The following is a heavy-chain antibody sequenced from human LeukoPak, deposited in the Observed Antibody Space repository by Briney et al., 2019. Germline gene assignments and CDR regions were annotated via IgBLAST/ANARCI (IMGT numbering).Heavy chain of an antibody. J-gene: IGHJ3*02. D-gene: IGHD3-22*01. V-gene: IGHV3-53*01. CDR3: ARDSTMKAFDI. CDR1: GFTVSSNY. CDR2: IYSGGST. Sequence: GGSLRLSCAVPGFTVSSNYMSWVRQAPGKGLEWVSVIYSGGSTFYADSVKGRFTISRDNSKNTLYLQLNSLRAEDTAVYYCARDSTMKAFDIWGRGTMVTVSS.